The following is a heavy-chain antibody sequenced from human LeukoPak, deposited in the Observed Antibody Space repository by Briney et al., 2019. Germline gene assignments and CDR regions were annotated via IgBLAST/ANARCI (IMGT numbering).Heavy chain of an antibody. CDR1: GFTFSNYW. Sequence: GGSLRLFCAASGFTFSNYWMSWVRQAPGKGLEWVANIKQDASEIYYVGSVKGRFTISRDNAKNSLYLQMNSLRAEDTAVYYCVRRYMATSAEDFDHWGQGTLVTVSS. J-gene: IGHJ4*02. CDR3: VRRYMATSAEDFDH. CDR2: IKQDASEI. D-gene: IGHD5-24*01. V-gene: IGHV3-7*02.